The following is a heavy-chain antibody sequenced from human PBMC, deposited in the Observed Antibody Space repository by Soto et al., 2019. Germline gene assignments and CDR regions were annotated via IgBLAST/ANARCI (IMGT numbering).Heavy chain of an antibody. D-gene: IGHD4-17*01. V-gene: IGHV1-69*13. Sequence: GASVKVSCKASGGTFSSYAISWVRQAPGQGLEWMGGIIPIFGTANYAQKFQGRVTITADESTSTAYMELSSLRSEDTAVYYCARLPYGDYVGDYYYYGMDVWGRGTTVTVSS. J-gene: IGHJ6*02. CDR1: GGTFSSYA. CDR3: ARLPYGDYVGDYYYYGMDV. CDR2: IIPIFGTA.